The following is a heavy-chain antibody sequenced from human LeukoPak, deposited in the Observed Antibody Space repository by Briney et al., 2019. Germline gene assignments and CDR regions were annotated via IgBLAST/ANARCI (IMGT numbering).Heavy chain of an antibody. Sequence: SETLSLTCTVSGGSISSSSYYWGWIRQPPGKGLGWIGSIYYSGSTYYNPSLKSRVTISVDTSKNQFSLKLSSVTAADTAVYYCAGRGGYPLYYFDYWGQGTLVTVSS. V-gene: IGHV4-39*01. D-gene: IGHD3-22*01. CDR1: GGSISSSSYY. CDR2: IYYSGST. CDR3: AGRGGYPLYYFDY. J-gene: IGHJ4*02.